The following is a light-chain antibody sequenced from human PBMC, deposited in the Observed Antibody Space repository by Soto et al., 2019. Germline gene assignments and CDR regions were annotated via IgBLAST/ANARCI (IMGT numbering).Light chain of an antibody. CDR2: GNI. CDR3: SSFTTSRFYV. CDR1: SSNIGARYD. Sequence: QSALTQPPSVSGAPGQRVTISCTGSSSNIGARYDVHWYQCLPGTAPKLLIYGNINRPSGISSRFSASKSGLTASLTISGLQAEDEADYYCSSFTTSRFYVFGPGTKLTVL. J-gene: IGLJ1*01. V-gene: IGLV1-40*01.